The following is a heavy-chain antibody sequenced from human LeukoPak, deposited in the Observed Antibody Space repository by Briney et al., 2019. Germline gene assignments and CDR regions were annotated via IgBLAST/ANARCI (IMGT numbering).Heavy chain of an antibody. Sequence: ASVKVSCKASGYTFTSYDINWVRQATGQGLEWMGWMNPNSGNIGYAQKFQGRVTMTRNTSISTAYMELSSLRSEDTAVYYCARCYAGGFYDILTDWGQGTLVTVSS. J-gene: IGHJ4*02. D-gene: IGHD3-9*01. CDR2: MNPNSGNI. CDR3: ARCYAGGFYDILTD. V-gene: IGHV1-8*01. CDR1: GYTFTSYD.